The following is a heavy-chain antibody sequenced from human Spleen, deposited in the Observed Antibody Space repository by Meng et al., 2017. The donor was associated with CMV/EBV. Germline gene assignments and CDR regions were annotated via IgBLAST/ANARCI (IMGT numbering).Heavy chain of an antibody. V-gene: IGHV3-21*04. J-gene: IGHJ6*02. D-gene: IGHD1-14*01. Sequence: GGSLRLSCAASGFTFSAYAMNWVRQAPGKGLEWVSSISTTSSYIYYADSVKGRFTISRDNAKNSLYLQMNSLRAEDTALYYCAKDIKAVYYYYYGMDVWGQGTTVTVSS. CDR2: ISTTSSYI. CDR1: GFTFSAYA. CDR3: AKDIKAVYYYYYGMDV.